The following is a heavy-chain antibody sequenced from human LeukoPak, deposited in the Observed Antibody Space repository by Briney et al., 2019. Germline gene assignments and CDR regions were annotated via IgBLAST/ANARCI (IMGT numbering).Heavy chain of an antibody. J-gene: IGHJ4*02. Sequence: SETLSLTCTVSGYSISSGYYWGWIRQPPGKGLEWIGSIYYSGSTYYNPSLKSRVTISVDTSKNQFSLKLSSVTAADTAVYYCAREPKYYDFWSGYSLLDYWGQGTLVTVSS. CDR2: IYYSGST. V-gene: IGHV4-38-2*02. CDR1: GYSISSGYY. CDR3: AREPKYYDFWSGYSLLDY. D-gene: IGHD3-3*01.